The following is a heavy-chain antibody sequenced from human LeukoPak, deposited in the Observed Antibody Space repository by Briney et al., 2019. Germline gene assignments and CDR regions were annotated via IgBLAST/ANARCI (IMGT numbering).Heavy chain of an antibody. Sequence: GESLKISCKGSGYXFASYWIGWVRQMPGKGLEWMGIIYPGDSDTTYSPPFQGQVTISADKSISTAYLQWSSLKTSDTAMYYCARNDAFDIWGQGTMVTVSS. CDR3: ARNDAFDI. J-gene: IGHJ3*02. CDR1: GYXFASYW. CDR2: IYPGDSDT. V-gene: IGHV5-51*01.